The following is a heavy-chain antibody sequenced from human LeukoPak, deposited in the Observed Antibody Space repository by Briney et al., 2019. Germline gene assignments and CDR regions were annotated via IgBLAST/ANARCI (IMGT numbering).Heavy chain of an antibody. CDR2: IYYSGST. CDR1: GGSISSYY. D-gene: IGHD3-16*01. J-gene: IGHJ4*02. V-gene: IGHV4-59*01. Sequence: TSETLSLTCTVSGGSISSYYWSWIRQPPGKGLEWIGYIYYSGSTNYNPSLKSRVTISVDTSKNQFSLKLSSVTAADTAVYYCARGRWGLFDYWGQGTLVTVSS. CDR3: ARGRWGLFDY.